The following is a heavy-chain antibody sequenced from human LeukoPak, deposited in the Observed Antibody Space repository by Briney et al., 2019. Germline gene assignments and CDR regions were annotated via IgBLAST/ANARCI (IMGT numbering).Heavy chain of an antibody. CDR2: IYTSGST. Sequence: PSESLSLTCTVSGGSISSYYWSWIRQPAGKRLEWIGRIYTSGSTNYNPSLKSRVTMSVDTSKNKFSLKLSSVTAADTAVYYCARDRGTYPYCFDYWGQGTLVTVSS. CDR3: ARDRGTYPYCFDY. V-gene: IGHV4-4*07. CDR1: GGSISSYY. D-gene: IGHD1-1*01. J-gene: IGHJ4*02.